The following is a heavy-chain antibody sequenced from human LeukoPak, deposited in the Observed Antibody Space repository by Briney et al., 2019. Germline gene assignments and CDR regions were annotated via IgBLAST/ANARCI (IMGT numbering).Heavy chain of an antibody. CDR3: AKDLDYYYGMDV. V-gene: IGHV3-23*01. J-gene: IGHJ6*02. Sequence: PGGSLRLSCAASGLTVSSNYMSWVRQAPGKGLEWVSAISGSGGSTYYADSVKGRFTISRDNSKNTLYLQMNSLRAEDTAVYYCAKDLDYYYGMDVWGQGTTVTVSS. CDR2: ISGSGGST. CDR1: GLTVSSNY.